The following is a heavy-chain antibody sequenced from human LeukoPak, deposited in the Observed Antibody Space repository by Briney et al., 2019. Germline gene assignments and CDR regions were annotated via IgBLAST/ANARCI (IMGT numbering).Heavy chain of an antibody. V-gene: IGHV4-39*01. J-gene: IGHJ4*02. D-gene: IGHD6-19*01. CDR1: GGSISSTSYY. Sequence: SETLSLTCTVSGGSISSTSYYWGWIRPPPGQGLEWIGSIYYSGSTYYNPSLKSRVTISVDTSKNQFSLKLSSVTAADTAVYYCARHAAVAGTVDYWGQGTLVTVSS. CDR2: IYYSGST. CDR3: ARHAAVAGTVDY.